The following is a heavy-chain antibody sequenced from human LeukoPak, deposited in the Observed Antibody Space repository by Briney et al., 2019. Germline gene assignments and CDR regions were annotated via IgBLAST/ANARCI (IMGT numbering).Heavy chain of an antibody. J-gene: IGHJ4*02. V-gene: IGHV3-21*01. Sequence: GGSLRLSCAASGFTFSSYSMNWVRQAPGKGLEWVSSISSSSSYIYYADSVRGRFTTSRDNAKNSLYLQMNSLRAEDTAVYYCARSESSSSPYFDYWGQGTLVTVSS. D-gene: IGHD6-6*01. CDR1: GFTFSSYS. CDR3: ARSESSSSPYFDY. CDR2: ISSSSSYI.